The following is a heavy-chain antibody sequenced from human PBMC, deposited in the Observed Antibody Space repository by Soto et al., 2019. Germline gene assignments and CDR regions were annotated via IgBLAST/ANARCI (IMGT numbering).Heavy chain of an antibody. D-gene: IGHD3-16*02. CDR3: ARASYDYVWGSYRNDAFDS. V-gene: IGHV3-11*05. Sequence: PGGSLRLSCAVSGFTFSSFGMSWIRQAPGKGLDWVSYISSSSSYTNYADSVKGRFTISRDNAKNSLYLQMNSLRAEDTAVYYCARASYDYVWGSYRNDAFDSWGQGTMVTVSS. J-gene: IGHJ3*02. CDR1: GFTFSSFG. CDR2: ISSSSSYT.